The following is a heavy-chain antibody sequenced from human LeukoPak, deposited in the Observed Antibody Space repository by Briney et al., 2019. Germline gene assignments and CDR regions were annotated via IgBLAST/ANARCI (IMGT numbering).Heavy chain of an antibody. CDR3: TKDLPFTRGGVIVD. D-gene: IGHD3-16*01. J-gene: IGHJ4*02. CDR2: ISSSGSTI. V-gene: IGHV3-11*01. Sequence: GGSLRLSCAASGFTFSDYYMSWIRQAPGKGLEWVSYISSSGSTIYYADSVKGRFTISRDNAKNSLYLQMNSLRAEDTAMYYCTKDLPFTRGGVIVDWGQGTLVTVSS. CDR1: GFTFSDYY.